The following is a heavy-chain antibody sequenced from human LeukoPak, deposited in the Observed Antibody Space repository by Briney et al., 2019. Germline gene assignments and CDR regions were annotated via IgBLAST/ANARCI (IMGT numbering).Heavy chain of an antibody. J-gene: IGHJ4*02. CDR2: IYYSGST. D-gene: IGHD3-16*02. CDR1: GGSISSYY. Sequence: SETLSLTGTVSGGSISSYYWSWIRQPPGKGREWIGYIYYSGSTNYNPSLKSRVTISVDTSKNQFSLKLSSVTAADTAVYYCARVYVWGSYRYCDYWGQGTLVTVSS. CDR3: ARVYVWGSYRYCDY. V-gene: IGHV4-59*01.